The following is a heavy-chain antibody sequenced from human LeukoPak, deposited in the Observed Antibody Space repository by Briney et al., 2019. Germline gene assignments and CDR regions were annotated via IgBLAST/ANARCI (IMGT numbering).Heavy chain of an antibody. Sequence: ASVKVSCKASGGTFSSYAISWARQATGQRPEWMGWMSPNSGDTGYAQKFQDRVTMTRNTSISTAYMELSSLRSDDTAVYYCARGPPNWGYDYWGPGTLVTVSS. CDR3: ARGPPNWGYDY. J-gene: IGHJ4*02. V-gene: IGHV1-8*02. D-gene: IGHD7-27*01. CDR2: MSPNSGDT. CDR1: GGTFSSYA.